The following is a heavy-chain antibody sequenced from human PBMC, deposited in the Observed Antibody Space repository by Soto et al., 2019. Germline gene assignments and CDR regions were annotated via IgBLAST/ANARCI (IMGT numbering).Heavy chain of an antibody. Sequence: QVHLVQSGAEVKKPGSSVKVSCKAAGGTFSTYTLIWVRQAPGQGLEWMGRIIPMLTVTNSAQKFQGRVTLTAYKSTNPAFMELTSLRSAGTAVYYCSIGSCSAETFDGWCQGTMVTVSS. CDR3: SIGSCSAETFDG. CDR1: GGTFSTYT. V-gene: IGHV1-69*02. D-gene: IGHD2-2*01. J-gene: IGHJ3*01. CDR2: IIPMLTVT.